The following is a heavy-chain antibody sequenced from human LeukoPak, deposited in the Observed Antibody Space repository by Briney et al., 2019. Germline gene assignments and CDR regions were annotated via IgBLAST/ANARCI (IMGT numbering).Heavy chain of an antibody. CDR1: GFTFSSYG. J-gene: IGHJ4*02. CDR3: AKDGRPTTSIVWELYFDY. CDR2: ISGSGGST. Sequence: GGSLRLSCAASGFTFSSYGMSWVRQAPGKGLEWVSAISGSGGSTYYADSVKGRFTISRDNSKNTLYLQMNSLRAEDTAVYYCAKDGRPTTSIVWELYFDYWGQGTLVTVSS. V-gene: IGHV3-23*01. D-gene: IGHD1-26*01.